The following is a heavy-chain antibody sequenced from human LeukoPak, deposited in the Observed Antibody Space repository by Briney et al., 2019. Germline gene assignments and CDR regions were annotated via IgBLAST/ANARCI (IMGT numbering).Heavy chain of an antibody. V-gene: IGHV4-59*01. Sequence: SETLSLTCTVSGDSISSYYWSWIRQPPGKGLEWIGYIYYSGSTNYNPSLKSRVTISVDTSKNQFSLKLSSVTAADTAVYYCASHCSSTSCYGMDVWGQGTTVTVSS. J-gene: IGHJ6*02. CDR1: GDSISSYY. D-gene: IGHD2-2*01. CDR2: IYYSGST. CDR3: ASHCSSTSCYGMDV.